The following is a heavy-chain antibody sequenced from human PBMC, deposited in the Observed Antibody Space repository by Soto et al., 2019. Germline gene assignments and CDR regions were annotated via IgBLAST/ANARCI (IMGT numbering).Heavy chain of an antibody. CDR3: ATDGGENWFDP. CDR1: GFTFSSSC. D-gene: IGHD2-21*01. V-gene: IGHV3-33*01. Sequence: SLSLSCAACGFTFSSSCMHWVRQAPGKGLEWVAVIWYDRSNKYYADSVKGRFTISRDNSKNTLYLQMNSLRAEDTAVYYCATDGGENWFDPWGQGTLVTVSS. CDR2: IWYDRSNK. J-gene: IGHJ5*02.